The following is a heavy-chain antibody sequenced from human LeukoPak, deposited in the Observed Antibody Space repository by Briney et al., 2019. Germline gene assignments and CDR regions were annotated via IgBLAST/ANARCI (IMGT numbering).Heavy chain of an antibody. CDR2: IDAAGRT. CDR3: ARDRITGATRDFYYYYMDV. CDR1: GGSISSGGSIGSFY. Sequence: SETLSLTCTVSGGSISSGGSIGSFYWTWIRQPAGKGLEWIGRIDAAGRTNYNPSLRGPVTISVDTSKNQFSLRLSPVTAADAAVYYCARDRITGATRDFYYYYMDVWGKGTTVTVSS. J-gene: IGHJ6*03. D-gene: IGHD7-27*01. V-gene: IGHV4-61*02.